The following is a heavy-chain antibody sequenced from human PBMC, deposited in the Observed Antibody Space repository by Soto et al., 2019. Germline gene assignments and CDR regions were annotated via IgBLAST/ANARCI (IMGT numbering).Heavy chain of an antibody. V-gene: IGHV4-59*01. CDR3: AIVHHREAARHPYYYYYMDV. J-gene: IGHJ6*03. CDR2: IYYSGST. D-gene: IGHD6-6*01. CDR1: GGSISSYY. Sequence: SETLSLTCTVSGGSISSYYWSWIRQPPGKGLEWIGYIYYSGSTNYNPSLKSRVTISVDTSKNQFSLKLSSVTAADTAVYYFAIVHHREAARHPYYYYYMDVWGKGTTVTVSS.